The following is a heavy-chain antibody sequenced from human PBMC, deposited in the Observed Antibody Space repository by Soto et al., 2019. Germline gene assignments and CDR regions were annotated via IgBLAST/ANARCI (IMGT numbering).Heavy chain of an antibody. CDR2: ISGSGGST. CDR3: AKDRVYSSSWDYYYYGMDV. D-gene: IGHD6-6*01. Sequence: GGSLRLSCAASGFTFSSYAMSWVRQAPGKGLEWVSAISGSGGSTYYADSVKGRFTISRDNSKNTLYLQMNSLRAEDTAVYYCAKDRVYSSSWDYYYYGMDVWGQGTTVTVSS. V-gene: IGHV3-23*01. CDR1: GFTFSSYA. J-gene: IGHJ6*02.